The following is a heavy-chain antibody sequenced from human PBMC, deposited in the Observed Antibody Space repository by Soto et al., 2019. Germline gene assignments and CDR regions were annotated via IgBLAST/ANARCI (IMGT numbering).Heavy chain of an antibody. D-gene: IGHD6-13*01. CDR2: ISYSGST. CDR1: SDSISSYY. J-gene: IGHJ4*02. CDR3: ARGTSWQLPFDY. V-gene: IGHV4-59*01. Sequence: PSETLSLTCTVSSDSISSYYWSWIRQPPGKRLEWIGYISYSGSTDYNPSLKSRVTISGDTSKNQFSLKVSSVTAADTAVSYCARGTSWQLPFDYWGQGTLVTVSS.